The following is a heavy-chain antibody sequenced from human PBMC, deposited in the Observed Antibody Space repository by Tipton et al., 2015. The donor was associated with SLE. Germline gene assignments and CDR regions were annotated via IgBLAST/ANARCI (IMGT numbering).Heavy chain of an antibody. V-gene: IGHV4-39*07. J-gene: IGHJ4*02. CDR3: ARDGYKPRTGFDY. D-gene: IGHD5-24*01. CDR2: IYYSGNT. Sequence: LRLSCTVSGGSISSSSYFWGWIRQPPGKGLEWIGSIYYSGNTYYNPSLKSRVTISVDTSKNQFSLKLTSVTAADTAVYFCARDGYKPRTGFDYWGQGTLVTVSS. CDR1: GGSISSSSYF.